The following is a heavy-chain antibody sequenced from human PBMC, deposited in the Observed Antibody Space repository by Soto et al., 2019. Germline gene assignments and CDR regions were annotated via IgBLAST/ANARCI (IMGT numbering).Heavy chain of an antibody. Sequence: PSETLSLTCTVSGGSISSYYWSWIRQPPGKGLEWIGYIYYSGSTNYNPSLKSRVTISVDTSKNQFSLKLSSVTAADTAVYYCARQDIVVVPAAPVDYWGQGTLVTVSS. CDR3: ARQDIVVVPAAPVDY. V-gene: IGHV4-59*08. CDR1: GGSISSYY. CDR2: IYYSGST. D-gene: IGHD2-2*01. J-gene: IGHJ4*02.